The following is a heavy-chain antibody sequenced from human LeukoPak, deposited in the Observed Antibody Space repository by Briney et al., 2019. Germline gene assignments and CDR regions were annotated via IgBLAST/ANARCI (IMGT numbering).Heavy chain of an antibody. J-gene: IGHJ4*02. D-gene: IGHD6-13*01. V-gene: IGHV3-23*01. Sequence: GGSLRLSCAASGFTFSTYAMSWVRQAPGKGLEWVSGVTSGGDTTYYADSVKGRFTISRDNSKNTVSLHMNSLRAEDTAVYYCAKVAPLGSSWYAFNYWGQGTLVTVSS. CDR3: AKVAPLGSSWYAFNY. CDR2: VTSGGDTT. CDR1: GFTFSTYA.